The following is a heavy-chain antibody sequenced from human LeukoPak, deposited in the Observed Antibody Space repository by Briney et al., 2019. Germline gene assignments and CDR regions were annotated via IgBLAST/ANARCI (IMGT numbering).Heavy chain of an antibody. CDR1: GFTFSSFA. V-gene: IGHV3-23*01. CDR2: ISGSGGST. CDR3: ASHSSGWSFFDY. D-gene: IGHD6-19*01. J-gene: IGHJ4*02. Sequence: GGSLRLSCAASGFTFSSFAMSWVRRAPGKGLEGVSAISGSGGSTYYADSVKGRFTISRDNPKNTLYLQMNSLRAEDTAVYYCASHSSGWSFFDYWGQGTLVTVSS.